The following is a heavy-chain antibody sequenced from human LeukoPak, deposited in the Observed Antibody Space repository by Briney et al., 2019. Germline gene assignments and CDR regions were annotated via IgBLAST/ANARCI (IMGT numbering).Heavy chain of an antibody. CDR2: IRSKANSYAT. V-gene: IGHV3-73*01. CDR1: GFTFSGSA. Sequence: GGSLRPSCAASGFTFSGSAMHWVRQASGKGLEWVGRIRSKANSYATAYAASVKGRFTISRDDSKNTAYLQMNSLKTEDTAVYYCTRQAYDSSGYYYFSFDYWGQGTLVTVSS. J-gene: IGHJ4*02. CDR3: TRQAYDSSGYYYFSFDY. D-gene: IGHD3-22*01.